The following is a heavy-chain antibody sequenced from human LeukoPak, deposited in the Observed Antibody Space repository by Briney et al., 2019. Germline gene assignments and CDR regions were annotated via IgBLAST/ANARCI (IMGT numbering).Heavy chain of an antibody. J-gene: IGHJ4*02. CDR1: GFTVSNTF. CDR3: ARVQSVGTIDS. V-gene: IGHV3-53*01. D-gene: IGHD1-26*01. Sequence: GGSLRLSCAASGFTVSNTFMSCVRQAPAKGLEWVSAIYSGGSTYYADSVKDRFTISRDNSKNTLYLQMNSLRAEDTAMYYCARVQSVGTIDSWGQGTLVTVSS. CDR2: IYSGGST.